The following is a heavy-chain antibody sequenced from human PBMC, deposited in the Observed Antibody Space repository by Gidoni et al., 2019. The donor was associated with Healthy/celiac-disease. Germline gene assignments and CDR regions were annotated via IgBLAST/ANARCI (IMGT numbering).Heavy chain of an antibody. CDR1: GFNFSGSA. D-gene: IGHD3-10*01. Sequence: EVQLVESGGGLVQPGGSLKLSCAASGFNFSGSAMHWVRQASGKGLGWVGRIRSKANSYATAYAASVKGRFTISRDDSKNTAYLQMNSLKTEDTAVYYCTQVRGHKNYYYMDVWGKGTTVTVSS. CDR2: IRSKANSYAT. J-gene: IGHJ6*03. CDR3: TQVRGHKNYYYMDV. V-gene: IGHV3-73*02.